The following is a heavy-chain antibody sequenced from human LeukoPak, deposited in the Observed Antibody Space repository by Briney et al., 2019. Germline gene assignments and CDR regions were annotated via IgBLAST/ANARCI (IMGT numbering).Heavy chain of an antibody. CDR1: GGSISSSSYY. V-gene: IGHV4-39*06. CDR2: IYYSGST. J-gene: IGHJ5*02. D-gene: IGHD2-2*03. Sequence: PSETLSLTCTVSGGSISSSSYYWGWIRQPPGKGLEWLGSIYYSGSTYYNPSLKSRVTISVDTSKNQFPLKLSSVTAADTAVYYCARVDIVVVPAAIPNWFDPWGQGTLVTVSS. CDR3: ARVDIVVVPAAIPNWFDP.